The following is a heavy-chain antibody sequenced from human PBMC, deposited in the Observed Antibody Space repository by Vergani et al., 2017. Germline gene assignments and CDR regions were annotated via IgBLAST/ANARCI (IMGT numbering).Heavy chain of an antibody. J-gene: IGHJ2*01. CDR1: GDSIISRSYY. CDR3: ASGKYYSDSTSHFRGRYFDV. CDR2: IYNSGNG. V-gene: IGHV4-39*01. Sequence: QMQLQESGPGLVQASETLSLTCTVSGDSIISRSYYWGWLRQPPGKGLGWIGSIYNSGNGDSSSSLKSRVTISADTSKNQFSLRLTSVTAADTAVYYCASGKYYSDSTSHFRGRYFDVWGRGTLVTVPS. D-gene: IGHD3-16*01.